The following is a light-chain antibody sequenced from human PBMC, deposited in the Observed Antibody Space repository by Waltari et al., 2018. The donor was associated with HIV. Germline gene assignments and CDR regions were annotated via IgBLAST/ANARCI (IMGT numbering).Light chain of an antibody. CDR1: ALPRKY. Sequence: SYELTQPPSVSVSPGQTARITCSGDALPRKYAFWYQQKSGQAPVLVIYEDNRRPSGIPERFSGSSSGTMATLTISGAQFEDEGDYYCYSTDDSGNPLAVFGGGTQLTVL. CDR3: YSTDDSGNPLAV. J-gene: IGLJ7*01. CDR2: EDN. V-gene: IGLV3-10*01.